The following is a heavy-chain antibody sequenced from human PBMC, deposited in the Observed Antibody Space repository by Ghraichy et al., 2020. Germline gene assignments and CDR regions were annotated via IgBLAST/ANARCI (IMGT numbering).Heavy chain of an antibody. J-gene: IGHJ6*03. CDR2: IYDSGST. CDR1: GGSISSYY. V-gene: IGHV4-4*08. Sequence: SETLSLTCTVSGGSISSYYWSWIRQPPGKGLEWIGYIYDSGSTNYNPSHNSRFTISVDTSKNQFSLKLSSVTAEDTAVYYCARNTSPDRHGHTYYYYYMDVWGKGTTVTVSS. D-gene: IGHD1-14*01. CDR3: ARNTSPDRHGHTYYYYYMDV.